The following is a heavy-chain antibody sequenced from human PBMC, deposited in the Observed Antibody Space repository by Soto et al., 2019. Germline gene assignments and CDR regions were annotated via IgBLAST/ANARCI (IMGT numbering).Heavy chain of an antibody. D-gene: IGHD5-12*01. V-gene: IGHV3-48*02. Sequence: EVQLVESGGGLVQPGGSLSLSCAAYGFTFSSYSMNWVRQAPGKGLEWVSYIRSSSRTIYYADSVKRRFAISRDNAKNSRYQQMNSLRDEETAVYYCARLGGYDAVDYWCQGTLVTVSS. CDR3: ARLGGYDAVDY. CDR1: GFTFSSYS. CDR2: IRSSSRTI. J-gene: IGHJ4*02.